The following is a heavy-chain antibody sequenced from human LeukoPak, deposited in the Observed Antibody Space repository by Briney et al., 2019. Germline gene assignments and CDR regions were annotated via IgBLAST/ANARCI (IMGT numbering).Heavy chain of an antibody. Sequence: GGSLRLSCAASGFTFSSYAMHWVRQAPGKGLEWVAVISYDGSNKYYADSVKGRFTISRDNSKNTLYLQMNSLRAEDTAVYYCARDLRDSSGHDAFDIWGQGTMVTVSS. J-gene: IGHJ3*02. V-gene: IGHV3-30-3*01. D-gene: IGHD3-22*01. CDR1: GFTFSSYA. CDR3: ARDLRDSSGHDAFDI. CDR2: ISYDGSNK.